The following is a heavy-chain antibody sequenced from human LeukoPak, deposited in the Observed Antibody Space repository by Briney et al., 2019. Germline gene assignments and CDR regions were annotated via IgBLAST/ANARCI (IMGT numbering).Heavy chain of an antibody. CDR2: INHSGST. D-gene: IGHD3-22*01. CDR3: ARGRYYYDSRGLIYYYHGMDV. Sequence: SEALSLTCAVYGGSFSSYYWRWIRQPPGKGLEWIGEINHSGSTNYNPSLKSRVTISVDTSKNQFSLKLSCVTAADTAVYYCARGRYYYDSRGLIYYYHGMDVWGQGTTVTVSS. V-gene: IGHV4-34*01. J-gene: IGHJ6*02. CDR1: GGSFSSYY.